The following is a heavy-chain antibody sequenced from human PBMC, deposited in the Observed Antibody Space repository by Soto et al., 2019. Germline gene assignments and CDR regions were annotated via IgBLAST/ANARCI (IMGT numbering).Heavy chain of an antibody. CDR3: ARPSSGWKYYYGMDV. V-gene: IGHV5-51*01. D-gene: IGHD6-19*01. Sequence: GESLKISCKGSGYSFTSYWIGWVRQMPVKGLEWMGIIYPGDSDTRYSPSFQGQVTISADKSISTAYLQWSSLKASDTAMYYCARPSSGWKYYYGMDVWGQGTTVTVSS. CDR1: GYSFTSYW. CDR2: IYPGDSDT. J-gene: IGHJ6*02.